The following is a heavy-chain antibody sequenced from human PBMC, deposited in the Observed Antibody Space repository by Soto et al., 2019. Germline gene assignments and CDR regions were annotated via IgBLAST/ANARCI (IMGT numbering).Heavy chain of an antibody. CDR2: IWYDGSNK. CDR1: GFTFSSYG. D-gene: IGHD6-19*01. Sequence: QVQLVESGGGVVQPGRSLRLSCAASGFTFSSYGMHWVRQAPGKGLEWVAVIWYDGSNKYYADSVKGRFTISRDNSKNTLYLQMNSLRAEDTAVYYCARDSGGRGWYREWAGFDYWGQGTLVTVSS. CDR3: ARDSGGRGWYREWAGFDY. J-gene: IGHJ4*02. V-gene: IGHV3-33*01.